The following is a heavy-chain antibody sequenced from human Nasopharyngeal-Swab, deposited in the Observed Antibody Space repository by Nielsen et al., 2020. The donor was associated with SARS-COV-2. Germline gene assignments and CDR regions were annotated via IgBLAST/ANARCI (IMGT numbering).Heavy chain of an antibody. V-gene: IGHV3-64*01. Sequence: GGSLRLSCAASRFTFDTFAMHWVRQAPGKGLEFVSSILGDGIATQYASSVKGRFTISRDNSKNTLYLQMGSLRDEDMAVYYCTRDRDGGWSFDYWGQGTLVTVSS. CDR3: TRDRDGGWSFDY. CDR2: ILGDGIAT. J-gene: IGHJ4*02. CDR1: RFTFDTFA. D-gene: IGHD6-19*01.